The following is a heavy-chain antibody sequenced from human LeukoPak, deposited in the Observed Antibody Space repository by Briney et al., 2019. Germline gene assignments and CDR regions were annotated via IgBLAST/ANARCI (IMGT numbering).Heavy chain of an antibody. V-gene: IGHV4-59*01. D-gene: IGHD4-17*01. CDR3: ARDLYPYGDYPDAFDI. CDR2: IYYSGST. J-gene: IGHJ3*02. Sequence: PSETLPLTCTVSGGSISSYYWSWIRQPPGKGLEWIGYIYYSGSTNYNPSLKSRVTISVDTSKNQFSLKLSSVTAADTAVYYCARDLYPYGDYPDAFDIWGQGTMVTVSS. CDR1: GGSISSYY.